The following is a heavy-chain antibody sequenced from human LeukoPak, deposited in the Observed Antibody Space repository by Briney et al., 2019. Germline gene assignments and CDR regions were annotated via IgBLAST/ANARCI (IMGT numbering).Heavy chain of an antibody. CDR3: VRHGTQKYVADY. D-gene: IGHD1-1*01. V-gene: IGHV4-59*08. CDR2: VSYSGST. Sequence: SETLSLTCTVSGGSISTYYWSWIRQPPGKGLEWIGYVSYSGSTNYNPSLKSRVTISVDTSKNQFSLKLSSVTAPDTAVYYCVRHGTQKYVADYWGQGTLVTVSS. CDR1: GGSISTYY. J-gene: IGHJ4*02.